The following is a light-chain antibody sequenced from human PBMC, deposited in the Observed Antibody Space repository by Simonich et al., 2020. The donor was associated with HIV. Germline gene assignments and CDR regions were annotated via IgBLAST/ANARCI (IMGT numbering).Light chain of an antibody. Sequence: ILMTQSPSSVSASVGDRVTLTFRASQCISTWLAWYQQKPGKAPKLLIYAASSLQSGVPSRFSGSGSGTDFTLTISSLQPEDFATYYCQQANTFPRTFGQGTKVEIK. CDR3: QQANTFPRT. CDR2: AAS. J-gene: IGKJ1*01. V-gene: IGKV1-12*01. CDR1: QCISTW.